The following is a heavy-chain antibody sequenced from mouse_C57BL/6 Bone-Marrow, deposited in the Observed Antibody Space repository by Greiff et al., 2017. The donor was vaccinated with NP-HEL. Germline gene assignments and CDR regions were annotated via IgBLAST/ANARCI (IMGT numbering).Heavy chain of an antibody. D-gene: IGHD1-1*01. CDR1: GFTFSSYG. V-gene: IGHV5-6*02. J-gene: IGHJ4*01. CDR3: ASRPLYYGEAMDY. CDR2: ISSGGSYT. Sequence: EVKLMESGGDLVKPGGSLKLSCAASGFTFSSYGMSWVRQTPDKRLEWVATISSGGSYTYYPDSVKGRFTISRDNAKNTLYLQMSSLKSEDTAMYYCASRPLYYGEAMDYWGQGTSVTVSS.